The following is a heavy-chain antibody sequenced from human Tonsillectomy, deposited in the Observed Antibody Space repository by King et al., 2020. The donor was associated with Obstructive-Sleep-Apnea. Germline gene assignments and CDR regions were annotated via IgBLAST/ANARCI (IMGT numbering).Heavy chain of an antibody. CDR1: GYTFTNYG. V-gene: IGHV1-18*04. D-gene: IGHD1-14*01. CDR3: ARDHITASEDV. CDR2: ISGYNGNT. Sequence: QLVQSAAEVKEPGASVQVSCKASGYTFTNYGTTWVRQAPGQGLEWVGWISGYNGNTNYAQKYQGRVTMTTDTSTTTSYMELRSLRSDDTAIYYCARDHITASEDVWGKGTLVTVSS. J-gene: IGHJ3*01.